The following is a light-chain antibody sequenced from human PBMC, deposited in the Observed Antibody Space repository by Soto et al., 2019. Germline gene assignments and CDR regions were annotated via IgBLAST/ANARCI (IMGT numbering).Light chain of an antibody. CDR2: GAS. J-gene: IGKJ2*01. Sequence: EIVLTQSPGTLSLSPGERATLSCRASQSVSSSYFAWYQQQPGQAPRLLIYGASSRATGIPDRFSGSGSGTDFTLTISRLEPEDFAVYYCQQYGSSPGYTFGQGTKLEIK. CDR1: QSVSSSY. V-gene: IGKV3-20*01. CDR3: QQYGSSPGYT.